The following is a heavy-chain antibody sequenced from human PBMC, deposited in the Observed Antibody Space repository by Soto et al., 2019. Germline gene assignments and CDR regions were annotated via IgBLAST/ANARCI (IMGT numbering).Heavy chain of an antibody. CDR1: GFTFTNFA. CDR2: ISASGRDT. D-gene: IGHD6-19*01. J-gene: IGHJ4*02. CDR3: AKGKASGWYYFDY. V-gene: IGHV3-23*01. Sequence: HPGGSLRLSCAASGFTFTNFAMSWVRQAPGRWLEWVSGISASGRDTYYADSVKDRFTVSRDNSKNTLYLQMNSLRAEDTAIYYCAKGKASGWYYFDYWGQGXRVTVYS.